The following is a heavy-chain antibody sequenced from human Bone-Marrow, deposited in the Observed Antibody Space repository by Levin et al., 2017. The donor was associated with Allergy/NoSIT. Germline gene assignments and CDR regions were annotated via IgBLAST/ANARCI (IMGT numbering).Heavy chain of an antibody. Sequence: SVKVSCKASGGTFSSYAISWVRQAPGQGLEWMGGIIPIFGTANYAQKFQGRVTITADESTSTAYMELSSLRSEDTAVYYCARDPSSIVGATVSFDYWGQGTLVTVSS. CDR3: ARDPSSIVGATVSFDY. D-gene: IGHD1-26*01. CDR1: GGTFSSYA. J-gene: IGHJ4*02. CDR2: IIPIFGTA. V-gene: IGHV1-69*13.